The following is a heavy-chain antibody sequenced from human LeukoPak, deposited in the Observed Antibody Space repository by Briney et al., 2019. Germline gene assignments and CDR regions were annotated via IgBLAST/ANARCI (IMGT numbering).Heavy chain of an antibody. CDR1: GGTFSSYA. J-gene: IGHJ6*02. D-gene: IGHD2-21*01. CDR3: ASGLWGYYYYYYGMDV. CDR2: IIPIFGTA. V-gene: IGHV1-69*13. Sequence: SVKVSCKASGGTFSSYAISWVRQAPGQGLEWMGGIIPIFGTANYAQKFQGRVTITADESTSTAYMELSSLRSEDTAVYYCASGLWGYYYYYYGMDVWGQGTTVTVSS.